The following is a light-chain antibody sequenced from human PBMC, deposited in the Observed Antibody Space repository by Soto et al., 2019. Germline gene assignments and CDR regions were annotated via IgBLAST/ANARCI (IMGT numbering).Light chain of an antibody. CDR3: ASWDDSLNGPV. J-gene: IGLJ1*01. CDR2: TNT. Sequence: QSVLTQPPSASGTPGQRVTISCSGSSSNVGGNPVNWYQHVPTTAAKPLIYTNTQRPSGVPDRFSGSKSGTSASLAISGLQSEDEADYYCASWDDSLNGPVFGTGTKLTVL. CDR1: SSNVGGNP. V-gene: IGLV1-44*01.